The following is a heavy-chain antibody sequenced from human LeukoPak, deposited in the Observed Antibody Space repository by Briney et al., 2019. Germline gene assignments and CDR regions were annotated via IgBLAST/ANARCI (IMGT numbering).Heavy chain of an antibody. CDR3: ASRYNWNYLLDY. J-gene: IGHJ4*02. CDR1: GFTVSSNY. V-gene: IGHV3-74*01. D-gene: IGHD1-7*01. Sequence: PGGSLRLSCAASGFTVSSNYMSWVRQAPGKGLVWVSRTNRDGSDTSYADSVKGRFTISRDNAKNTLYLQMNSLRAEDTAVYYCASRYNWNYLLDYWGQGTLVTVSS. CDR2: TNRDGSDT.